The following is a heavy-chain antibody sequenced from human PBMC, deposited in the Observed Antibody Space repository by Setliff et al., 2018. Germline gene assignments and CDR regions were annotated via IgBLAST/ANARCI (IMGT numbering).Heavy chain of an antibody. Sequence: RLSCAVSGFTFSSYWMSWVRQAPGKGLEWVANIKQDGSEKYYVDSVKGRFTISRDNAKNSLYLQMNSLRAEDTAVYYCARDGGEYWGQGTMVTVSS. CDR1: GFTFSSYW. J-gene: IGHJ4*02. CDR2: IKQDGSEK. V-gene: IGHV3-7*01. D-gene: IGHD3-16*01. CDR3: ARDGGEY.